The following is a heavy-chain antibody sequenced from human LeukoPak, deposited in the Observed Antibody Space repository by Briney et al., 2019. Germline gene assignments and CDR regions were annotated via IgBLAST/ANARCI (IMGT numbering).Heavy chain of an antibody. CDR3: ASSRYNWFDP. J-gene: IGHJ5*02. V-gene: IGHV4-31*03. Sequence: PSETLSLTCTVSGGSISSGGYYWSWIRQHPGKGLEWIGYIYYSGSTYYNPSLKSRVTISVDTSKSQFSLKLSSVTAADTAVYYCASSRYNWFDPWGQGTLVTVSS. CDR2: IYYSGST. CDR1: GGSISSGGYY.